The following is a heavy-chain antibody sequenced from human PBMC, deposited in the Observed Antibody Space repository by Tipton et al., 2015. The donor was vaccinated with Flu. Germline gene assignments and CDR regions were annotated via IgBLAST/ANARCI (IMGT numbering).Heavy chain of an antibody. CDR3: ARRDYSNYVSEPKNWFDP. J-gene: IGHJ5*02. D-gene: IGHD4-11*01. V-gene: IGHV4-38-2*01. Sequence: TLSLTCSVSGDSIGSDYFWGWIRQSPGQGLEWSGNICPGSPYYNSSLRSRVTISLVTSKIQFSLKLSSVTAADTAVYYCARRDYSNYVSEPKNWFDPWGQGVLVTVSS. CDR1: GDSIGSDYF. CDR2: ICPGSP.